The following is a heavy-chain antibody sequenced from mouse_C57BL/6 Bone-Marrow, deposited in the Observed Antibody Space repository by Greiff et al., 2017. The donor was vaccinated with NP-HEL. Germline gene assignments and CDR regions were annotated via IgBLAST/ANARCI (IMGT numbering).Heavy chain of an antibody. CDR3: ASSGYPDYYAMDY. CDR1: GYTFTSYW. CDR2: IYPSDSET. Sequence: QVQLQQPGAELVRPGSSVKLSCKASGYTFTSYWMDWVKQRPGQGLEWIGNIYPSDSETHYNQKFKDKATLTVDKSSSTAYMQLSSLTSEDSAVYYCASSGYPDYYAMDYWGQGTSVTVSS. V-gene: IGHV1-61*01. J-gene: IGHJ4*01. D-gene: IGHD3-2*02.